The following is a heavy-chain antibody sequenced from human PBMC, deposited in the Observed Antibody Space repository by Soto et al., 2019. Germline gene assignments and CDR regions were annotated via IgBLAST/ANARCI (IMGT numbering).Heavy chain of an antibody. V-gene: IGHV4-31*03. Sequence: PSETLSLTCTVSGGSISSGGYYWSWIRQHPGKGLEWIGYIYYSGRTYYNPSLHSRVSIAVDTTENQFSLKLTSVTAADTSVYYCARGYFSSSSYWLDPWGRGTLVTVSS. CDR2: IYYSGRT. D-gene: IGHD6-6*01. CDR3: ARGYFSSSSYWLDP. J-gene: IGHJ5*02. CDR1: GGSISSGGYY.